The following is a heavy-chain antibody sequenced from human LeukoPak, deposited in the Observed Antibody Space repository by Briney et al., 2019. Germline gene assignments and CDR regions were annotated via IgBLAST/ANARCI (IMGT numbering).Heavy chain of an antibody. V-gene: IGHV1-2*02. CDR3: ARDLRGLGDFFDY. CDR2: INPSSGGT. D-gene: IGHD3-10*01. Sequence: ASVKVSCKASGYSFTGYYLHWVRQAPGQGLEWMGWINPSSGGTSFSQKFQGRVTMIRDTSISTAYMEVSSLISDDTALYFCARDLRGLGDFFDYWGQGTLVTVSS. J-gene: IGHJ4*02. CDR1: GYSFTGYY.